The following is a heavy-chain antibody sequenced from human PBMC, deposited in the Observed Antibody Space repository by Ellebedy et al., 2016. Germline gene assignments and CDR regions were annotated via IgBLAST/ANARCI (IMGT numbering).Heavy chain of an antibody. J-gene: IGHJ4*02. CDR1: GYTFTTYA. CDR2: INAGNGNT. V-gene: IGHV1-3*01. CDR3: AREVIPAAGIQPNFDY. D-gene: IGHD6-13*01. Sequence: ASVKVSCKASGYTFTTYAMHWVRQAPGQRLEWMGWINAGNGNTKYSQKFQGRVTIPRDTSATTAYMELSSLRSEDTAVYYCAREVIPAAGIQPNFDYWGQGTLVTVSS.